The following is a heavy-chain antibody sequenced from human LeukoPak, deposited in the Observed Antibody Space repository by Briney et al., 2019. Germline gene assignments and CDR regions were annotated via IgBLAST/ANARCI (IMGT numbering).Heavy chain of an antibody. CDR3: ARGSAYCGGDCYPY. CDR1: GGSISSYY. J-gene: IGHJ4*02. V-gene: IGHV4-59*01. D-gene: IGHD2-21*02. Sequence: PLETLSLTCTVSGGSISSYYWSWIRQPPGKGLEWIGYIYYSGSTNYNPSLKSRVTISVDTSKNQFSLKLSSVTAADTAVYYCARGSAYCGGDCYPYWGQGTLVTVSS. CDR2: IYYSGST.